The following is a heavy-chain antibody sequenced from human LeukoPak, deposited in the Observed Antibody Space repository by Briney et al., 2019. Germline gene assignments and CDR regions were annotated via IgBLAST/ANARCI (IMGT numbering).Heavy chain of an antibody. D-gene: IGHD5-24*01. J-gene: IGHJ3*01. CDR3: ARDWDRENCTHHECVDAIDV. CDR1: VGCICSCS. Sequence: SETLCLSRTVSVGCICSCSWSGLRQPAGKGLEWIGRMYISGRSDYNPSLTSRVTMSVDTSKSQFSLKLSSVTAADTAVYYCARDWDRENCTHHECVDAIDVWGRGTLVTVSS. V-gene: IGHV4-4*07. CDR2: MYISGRS.